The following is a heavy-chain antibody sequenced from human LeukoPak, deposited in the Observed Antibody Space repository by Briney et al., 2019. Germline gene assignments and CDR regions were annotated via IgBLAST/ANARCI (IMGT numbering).Heavy chain of an antibody. CDR1: GFTFSSYA. V-gene: IGHV3-23*01. CDR3: ARHQAGYYDILTAVVGFDY. CDR2: ISGSGGST. D-gene: IGHD3-9*01. J-gene: IGHJ4*02. Sequence: PGGSLRLSCAASGFTFSSYAMSWVRQAPGKGLEWVSAISGSGGSTYYADSVKGRFTISRDNSKNTLYLQMNSLRAEDTAVYYCARHQAGYYDILTAVVGFDYWGQGTLVTVSS.